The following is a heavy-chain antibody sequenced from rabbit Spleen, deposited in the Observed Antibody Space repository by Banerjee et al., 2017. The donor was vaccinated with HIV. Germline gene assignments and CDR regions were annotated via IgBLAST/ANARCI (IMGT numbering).Heavy chain of an antibody. V-gene: IGHV1S45*01. CDR1: GFSFSSGYW. Sequence: QQQLVESGGDLVKPEGSLTLTCKASGFSFSSGYWIYWVRQAPWKGLVWIACINTNDGDTDYGSWPKGRFTISKTSSTTVTLQMTSLTVADTATYFCARDTGSSFSSYGMDLWGPGTLVTVS. J-gene: IGHJ6*01. D-gene: IGHD8-1*01. CDR2: INTNDGDT. CDR3: ARDTGSSFSSYGMDL.